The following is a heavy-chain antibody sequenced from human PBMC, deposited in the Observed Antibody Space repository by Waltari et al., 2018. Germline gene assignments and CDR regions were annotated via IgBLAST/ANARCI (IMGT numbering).Heavy chain of an antibody. CDR3: ARYRGSSSWYYFDY. CDR1: GGACSGSY. CDR2: IHHSGST. V-gene: IGHV4-34*01. J-gene: IGHJ4*02. Sequence: QVQRQQWGAGLLKPSETLSLTCAVYGGACSGSYWSWVGQPPGKGLEWIGEIHHSGSTNANPSLKSRVSISVATSKNHCSLKLSPVTVAATAVYYCARYRGSSSWYYFDYWGQGTLVTVSS. D-gene: IGHD6-13*01.